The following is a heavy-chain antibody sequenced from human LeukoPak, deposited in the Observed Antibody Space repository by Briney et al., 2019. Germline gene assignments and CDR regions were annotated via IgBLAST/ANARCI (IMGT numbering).Heavy chain of an antibody. V-gene: IGHV3-74*01. CDR1: GFTFNSYW. J-gene: IGHJ4*02. Sequence: GGSLRLSCVASGFTFNSYWMHWVRQAPGKGLVWVSRINSDGSSRSYADSVKGRFTISRDNSKNTLYLQMSSLRAEDTAVYYCAKVALWFGATPPDYWGQGTLVTVSS. CDR2: INSDGSSR. D-gene: IGHD3-10*01. CDR3: AKVALWFGATPPDY.